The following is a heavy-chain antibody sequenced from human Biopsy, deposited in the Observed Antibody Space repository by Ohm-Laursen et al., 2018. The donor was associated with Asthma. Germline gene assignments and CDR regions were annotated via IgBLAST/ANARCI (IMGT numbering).Heavy chain of an antibody. V-gene: IGHV3-30*06. CDR1: GFSFSNFA. J-gene: IGHJ3*02. CDR2: ISKDASTQ. CDR3: VRDGTDDAFDI. Sequence: SLRLSYAATGFSFSNFAIHWVRQAPGKGLEWVGVISKDASTQDYADSVKGRFTMARDNSKNTLDLQMNSLREEDTAVYYCVRDGTDDAFDIWGQGTVVSVSS. D-gene: IGHD1-1*01.